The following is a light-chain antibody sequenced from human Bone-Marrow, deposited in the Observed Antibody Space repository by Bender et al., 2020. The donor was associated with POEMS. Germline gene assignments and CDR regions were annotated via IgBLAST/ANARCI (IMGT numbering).Light chain of an antibody. CDR2: KDT. CDR1: ALAKQR. J-gene: IGLJ1*01. V-gene: IGLV3-25*02. Sequence: SSELTQPPSVSVSPGQTARITCSGDALAKQRGYWYQQRPGRAPVLVIYKDTERSSEIPERFSGSRSGTGLTLTINGVQAEDEADYYCQSADSSGTYVFGAGTRVTVL. CDR3: QSADSSGTYV.